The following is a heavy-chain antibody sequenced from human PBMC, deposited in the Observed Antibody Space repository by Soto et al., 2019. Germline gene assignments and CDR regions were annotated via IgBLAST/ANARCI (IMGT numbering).Heavy chain of an antibody. Sequence: PGGSLRLSCAASGFTFSSYGMHGVRQAPGKGLEWVAVISYDGSNKYYADSVKGRFTISRDNSKKTLYLQMNSLRAEDTAVYYCAKDRGYSYAYFYYYYGMDVWGQGTTVTVS. CDR3: AKDRGYSYAYFYYYYGMDV. D-gene: IGHD5-18*01. CDR1: GFTFSSYG. V-gene: IGHV3-30*18. CDR2: ISYDGSNK. J-gene: IGHJ6*02.